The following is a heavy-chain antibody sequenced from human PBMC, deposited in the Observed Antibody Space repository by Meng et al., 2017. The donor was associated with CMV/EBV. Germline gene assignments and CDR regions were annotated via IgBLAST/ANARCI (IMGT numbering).Heavy chain of an antibody. CDR3: ARLVQASGYFDY. V-gene: IGHV2-70D*14. D-gene: IGHD2-8*02. CDR1: GFSLTTTGMR. J-gene: IGHJ4*02. Sequence: SGPTLVKPPQTLTLTCTFSGFSLTTTGMRVCWIRQSPGKALEWLARIDWDDDKFYSTSLKTRLTISKDTSKNQVVLTVTNMAPVDTATYYCARLVQASGYFDYWGQGALVTVSS. CDR2: IDWDDDK.